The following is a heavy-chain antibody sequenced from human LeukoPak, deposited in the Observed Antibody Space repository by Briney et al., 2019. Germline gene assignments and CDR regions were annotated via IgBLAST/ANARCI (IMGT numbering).Heavy chain of an antibody. CDR2: IYTSGTT. CDR3: ARFSSIAAAFDY. D-gene: IGHD6-13*01. Sequence: SETLSLTCAVYGGSFSGYYWSWIRQPAGKGLEWIGRIYTSGTTHYNPSLKSRVSMSVDTSKNQFSLNLSSVTAADTAVYYCARFSSIAAAFDYWGLGTLVTVSS. V-gene: IGHV4-59*10. CDR1: GGSFSGYY. J-gene: IGHJ4*02.